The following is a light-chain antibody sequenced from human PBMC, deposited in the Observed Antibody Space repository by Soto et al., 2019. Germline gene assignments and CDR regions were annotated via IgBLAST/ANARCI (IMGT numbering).Light chain of an antibody. V-gene: IGLV1-44*01. CDR2: GDH. CDR3: AAWYDNRNAL. Sequence: QSVLTQPPSASGTPGQRVTISCSGSSSNIGTNTVNWYQQLPGTAPKLLIYGDHQRPSGVPDRFSGSKSGTSASLAISGLQSEDEANYYCAAWYDNRNALFGGGTKVTVL. CDR1: SSNIGTNT. J-gene: IGLJ2*01.